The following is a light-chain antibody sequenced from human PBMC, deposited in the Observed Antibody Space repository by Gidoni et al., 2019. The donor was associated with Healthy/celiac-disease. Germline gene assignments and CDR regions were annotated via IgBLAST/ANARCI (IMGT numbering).Light chain of an antibody. V-gene: IGKV3-11*01. CDR1: QSVSSY. J-gene: IGKJ3*01. Sequence: VLTQSPATLALPPGERATISCRASQSVSSYLAWYQQKPGQAPRLLMYDASNRATGIPARFSGSGSGTDFTLTISSLEPEDFAVYYCQQRSNWPPLLTFGPGTKVEIK. CDR3: QQRSNWPPLLT. CDR2: DAS.